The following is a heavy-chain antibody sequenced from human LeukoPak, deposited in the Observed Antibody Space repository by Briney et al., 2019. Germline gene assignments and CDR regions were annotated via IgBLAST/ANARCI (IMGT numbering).Heavy chain of an antibody. J-gene: IGHJ6*03. CDR2: IRSKANSYAT. D-gene: IGHD3-3*01. CDR1: GFTFSSYW. CDR3: TRSFGVVIETYYYYYMDV. Sequence: GGSLRLSCAASGFTFSSYWMSWVRQAPGKGLEWVGRIRSKANSYATAYAASVKGRFTISRDDSKNTAYLQMNSLKTEDTAVYYCTRSFGVVIETYYYYYMDVWGKGTTVTVSS. V-gene: IGHV3-73*01.